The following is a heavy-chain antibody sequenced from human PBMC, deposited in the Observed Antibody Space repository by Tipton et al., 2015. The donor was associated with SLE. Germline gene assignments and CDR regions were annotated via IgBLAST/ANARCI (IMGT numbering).Heavy chain of an antibody. CDR2: IYYSGST. J-gene: IGHJ3*02. CDR1: GGSISSGSYY. V-gene: IGHV4-61*10. Sequence: TLSLTCTVSGGSISSGSYYWSWIRQPAGKGLEWIGYIYYSGSTYYNPSLKSRVTISVDTSKNQFSLKLSSVTAADTAVYYCARVGRGAFDIWGQGTMVTVSS. D-gene: IGHD3-10*01. CDR3: ARVGRGAFDI.